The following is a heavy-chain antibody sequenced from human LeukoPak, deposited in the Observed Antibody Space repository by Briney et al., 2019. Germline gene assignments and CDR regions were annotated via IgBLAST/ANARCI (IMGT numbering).Heavy chain of an antibody. CDR2: INPNSGGT. V-gene: IGHV1-2*02. CDR3: ARVLLSGFYYYYGMDV. J-gene: IGHJ6*02. CDR1: GYTFTGYY. Sequence: ASVKVSCKASGYTFTGYYMHWVRQAPGQGLEWMGWINPNSGGTNYAQKFQGRVTTTRDTSISTAYMELSRLRSDDTAVYYCARVLLSGFYYYYGMDVWGQGTTVTVSS. D-gene: IGHD3-10*01.